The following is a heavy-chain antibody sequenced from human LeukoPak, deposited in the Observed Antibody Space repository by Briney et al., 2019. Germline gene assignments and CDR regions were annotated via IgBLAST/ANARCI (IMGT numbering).Heavy chain of an antibody. D-gene: IGHD4-17*01. J-gene: IGHJ4*02. Sequence: GESLKISCKGSGYRFTSYMIGCVRPMPGKRLEWMGIINPGDSDTRYSPSFQGQVTISAYKSISTTYLQWSSLKASDSAIYYCARQGSTVTMDYWGQGTLVTVSS. V-gene: IGHV5-51*01. CDR2: INPGDSDT. CDR3: ARQGSTVTMDY. CDR1: GYRFTSYM.